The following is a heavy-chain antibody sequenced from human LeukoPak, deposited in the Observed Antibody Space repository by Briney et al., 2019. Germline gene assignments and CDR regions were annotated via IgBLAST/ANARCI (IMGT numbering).Heavy chain of an antibody. V-gene: IGHV1-58*02. CDR1: GFTFTSSV. CDR3: AALTMKYFDWLSGFDY. Sequence: SVKVSCKASGFTFTSSVMQWVRQARGQRLEWIGWIVVGSGNTNYAQKFQERVTITRDMSTSTAYMELSSLRSEDTAVYYCAALTMKYFDWLSGFDYWGQGTLVTVSS. J-gene: IGHJ4*02. D-gene: IGHD3-9*01. CDR2: IVVGSGNT.